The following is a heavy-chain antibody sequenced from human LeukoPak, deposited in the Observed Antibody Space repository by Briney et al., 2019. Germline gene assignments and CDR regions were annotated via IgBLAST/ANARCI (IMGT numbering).Heavy chain of an antibody. D-gene: IGHD5-24*01. CDR1: GFTFSSYS. CDR2: VSSSGTTK. CDR3: ASLSRDGSLDY. J-gene: IGHJ4*02. Sequence: GGSLRLSCAASGFTFSSYSVIWARQAPGKGLEWVSYVSSSGTTKYYADSVKGRFTISRDNAKNSLYLQMNSLRAEDTAVYYCASLSRDGSLDYWGQGTLVTVSS. V-gene: IGHV3-48*03.